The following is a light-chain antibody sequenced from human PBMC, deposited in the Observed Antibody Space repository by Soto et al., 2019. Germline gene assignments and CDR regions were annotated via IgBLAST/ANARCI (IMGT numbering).Light chain of an antibody. CDR2: GNS. Sequence: QSVLTQPPSVSGAPGQRVTVSCTGSSSNIGAGYDVHWYQQRPGTAPKLLIYGNSNRPSGVPDRFSGSKSGTSASLAITGLQAEDEADYYCQSYDSSLSGDVFGTGTKLTVL. CDR3: QSYDSSLSGDV. CDR1: SSNIGAGYD. V-gene: IGLV1-40*01. J-gene: IGLJ1*01.